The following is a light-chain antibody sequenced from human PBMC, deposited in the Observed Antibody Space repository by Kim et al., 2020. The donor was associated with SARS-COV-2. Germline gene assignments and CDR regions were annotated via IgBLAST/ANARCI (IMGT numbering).Light chain of an antibody. V-gene: IGKV1-27*01. J-gene: IGKJ1*01. CDR3: QKCDSAPWT. Sequence: ASVGDRVTSTCRASQDFSHYLAWFQLRPGKAPKLLIYAASALQPGVPSRFSGSGSGTDFTLTVTSLQPEDVATYYCQKCDSAPWTFGQGTKVDIQ. CDR2: AAS. CDR1: QDFSHY.